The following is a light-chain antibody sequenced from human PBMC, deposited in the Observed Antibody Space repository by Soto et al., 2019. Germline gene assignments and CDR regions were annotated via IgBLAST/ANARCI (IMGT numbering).Light chain of an antibody. Sequence: SYELTQPPSVSVSPGQTASITCSGDKLGDKYACWYQQKPGQSPVLVIYQDSKRPSGIPERFSGSNSGNTATLTISGTQAMDEADYYCQACKGVFGGGTKLTVL. V-gene: IGLV3-1*01. CDR2: QDS. CDR3: QACKGV. J-gene: IGLJ2*01. CDR1: KLGDKY.